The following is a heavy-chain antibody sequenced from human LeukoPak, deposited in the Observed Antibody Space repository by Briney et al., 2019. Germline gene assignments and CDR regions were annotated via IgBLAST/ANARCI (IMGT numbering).Heavy chain of an antibody. D-gene: IGHD6-6*01. V-gene: IGHV3-21*01. CDR1: GFTFSSYS. CDR3: ARVSYSSSYADY. CDR2: ISSSSSYI. Sequence: PGGSLRLSCAASGFTFSSYSMDWVRQAPGKGLEWVSSISSSSSYIYYADSVKGRFTISRDNAKNSLYLQMNSLRAEDTAVYYCARVSYSSSYADYSGQGTLVTVSS. J-gene: IGHJ4*02.